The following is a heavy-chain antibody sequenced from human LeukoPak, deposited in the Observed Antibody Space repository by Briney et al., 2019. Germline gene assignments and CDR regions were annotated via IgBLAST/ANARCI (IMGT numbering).Heavy chain of an antibody. CDR1: GYSISSGYH. Sequence: SETLSLTCAVSGYSISSGYHWGWIRQPPGKGLEWIGSIYHSGSTYYNPSLKSRVTISVDTSKNQFSLKLSSVTAADTAVYYCARRLVVLQGFDYWGQGSLVTVSS. D-gene: IGHD3-16*02. CDR3: ARRLVVLQGFDY. V-gene: IGHV4-38-2*01. CDR2: IYHSGST. J-gene: IGHJ4*02.